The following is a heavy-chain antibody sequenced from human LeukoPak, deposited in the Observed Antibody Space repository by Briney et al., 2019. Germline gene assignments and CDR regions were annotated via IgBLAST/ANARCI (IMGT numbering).Heavy chain of an antibody. CDR3: ARERGGGLGYFSGGSCYTDNTAFDY. CDR1: GGTFCSYA. V-gene: IGHV1-69*05. CDR2: IIPIFGTA. D-gene: IGHD2-15*01. J-gene: IGHJ4*02. Sequence: ASVKVSRKASGGTFCSYAISWVRQAPGQGLEWMGRIIPIFGTANYAQKFQGRVTITTDESTSTAYMELSSLRSEDTAVFYCARERGGGLGYFSGGSCYTDNTAFDYWGQGTLVTVSS.